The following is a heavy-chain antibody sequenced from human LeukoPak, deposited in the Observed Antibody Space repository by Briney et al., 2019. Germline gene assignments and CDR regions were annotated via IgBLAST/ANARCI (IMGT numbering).Heavy chain of an antibody. Sequence: GGSLRLSCAASGFTFNSFWMSWVRQAPGKGLEWVANIRQDGKSEYYVDSVKGRFTISRDYTKNSLYLQMSSLRVEDTAVYYCASQYGDSTYYFDYWGQGTLVTVSS. J-gene: IGHJ4*02. CDR1: GFTFNSFW. V-gene: IGHV3-7*01. CDR2: IRQDGKSE. D-gene: IGHD4-17*01. CDR3: ASQYGDSTYYFDY.